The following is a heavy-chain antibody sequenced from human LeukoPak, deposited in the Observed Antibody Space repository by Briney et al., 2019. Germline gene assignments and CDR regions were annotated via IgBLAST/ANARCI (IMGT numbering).Heavy chain of an antibody. CDR1: GFTFSSYS. D-gene: IGHD6-13*01. J-gene: IGHJ4*02. CDR2: ISSSSSTI. V-gene: IGHV3-48*01. Sequence: GGSLRLSCAASGFTFSSYSMNWVRQAPGKGLEWVSYISSSSSTIYYADSVKGRFTISRDNAKNSLYLQMNSLRAEGTAVYYCARAPGTAAVDYWGQGTLVTVSS. CDR3: ARAPGTAAVDY.